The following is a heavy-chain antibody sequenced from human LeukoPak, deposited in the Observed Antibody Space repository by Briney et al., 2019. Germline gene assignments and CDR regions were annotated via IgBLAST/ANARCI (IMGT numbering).Heavy chain of an antibody. CDR2: ISAYNGNT. D-gene: IGHD1-26*01. CDR3: AGATTAYYYYGMDV. V-gene: IGHV1-18*01. Sequence: ASVKVSCKASGCTFTSYGISWVRQAPGQGLEWMGWISAYNGNTNYAQKLQGRVTMTTDTSTSTAYMELRSLRSDDTAVYYCAGATTAYYYYGMDVWGQGTTVTVSS. CDR1: GCTFTSYG. J-gene: IGHJ6*02.